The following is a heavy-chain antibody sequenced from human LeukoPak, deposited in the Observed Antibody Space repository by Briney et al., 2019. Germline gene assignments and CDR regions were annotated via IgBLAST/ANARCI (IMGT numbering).Heavy chain of an antibody. CDR1: GFTFSSYA. J-gene: IGHJ3*02. CDR3: ASFGRSDDAFDI. V-gene: IGHV3-23*01. CDR2: ISGSGGST. Sequence: GGSLRLSCAPSGFTFSSYAMSWVRQAPGKGLEWVSAISGSGGSTYYADSVKGRFTISRDNSKNTLYLQMNSLRAEDTAVYYCASFGRSDDAFDIWGQGTVVTVSS. D-gene: IGHD2/OR15-2a*01.